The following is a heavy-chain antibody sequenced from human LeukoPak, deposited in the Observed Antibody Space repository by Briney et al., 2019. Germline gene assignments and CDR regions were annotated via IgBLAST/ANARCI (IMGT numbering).Heavy chain of an antibody. CDR1: GGSISSGDYY. CDR3: ARAPAAYCGGDCPGSFDY. D-gene: IGHD2-21*02. CDR2: IYYSGST. Sequence: SETLSLTCTVSGGSISSGDYYWSWIRQPPGKGLEWIGYIYYSGSTYYNPSLKSRVTISVDTSKNQFSLKLSSVTAADTAAYYCARAPAAYCGGDCPGSFDYWGQGTLVTVSS. J-gene: IGHJ4*02. V-gene: IGHV4-30-4*01.